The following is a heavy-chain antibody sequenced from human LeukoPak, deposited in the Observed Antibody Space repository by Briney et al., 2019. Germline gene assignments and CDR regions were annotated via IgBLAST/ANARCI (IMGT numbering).Heavy chain of an antibody. V-gene: IGHV1-69*13. J-gene: IGHJ6*03. CDR3: ARGESAYDFWSGRMDV. CDR1: GGTFSSYA. CDR2: IIPIFGTA. Sequence: ASVKVSCKASGGTFSSYAISWVRQAPGQGLEWMGGIIPIFGTANYAQKFQGRVTITADESTSTAHMELSSLRSEDTAVYYCARGESAYDFWSGRMDVWGKGTTVTVSS. D-gene: IGHD3-3*01.